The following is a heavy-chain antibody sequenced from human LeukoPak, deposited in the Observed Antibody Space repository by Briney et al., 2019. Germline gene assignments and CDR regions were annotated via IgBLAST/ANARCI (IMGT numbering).Heavy chain of an antibody. V-gene: IGHV4-59*01. J-gene: IGHJ3*02. Sequence: SETLSLTCTVSGGSISSYYWSWIRQPPGKGLEWIGYIYYSGSTNYNPSLKSRVTISVDTSKNQFSLKLSSVTAADTAVYYCARRNYYDSSGPRGYDAFDIWGQGTMVTVSS. CDR2: IYYSGST. CDR1: GGSISSYY. D-gene: IGHD3-22*01. CDR3: ARRNYYDSSGPRGYDAFDI.